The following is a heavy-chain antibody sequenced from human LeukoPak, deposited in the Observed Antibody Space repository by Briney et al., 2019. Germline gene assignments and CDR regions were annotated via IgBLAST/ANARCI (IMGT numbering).Heavy chain of an antibody. CDR2: ISAHNGNT. V-gene: IGHV1-18*01. CDR1: GYTFTSYG. D-gene: IGHD2-2*01. CDR3: ARVVYCSSTSCEVSRQYNWFDP. Sequence: GASVKVSCKASGYTFTSYGISWVRQAPGQGLEWMGWISAHNGNTNYAQKLQGRVTMTTDTSTSTAYMELRSLRSDDTAVYYCARVVYCSSTSCEVSRQYNWFDPWGQGTLVTVSS. J-gene: IGHJ5*02.